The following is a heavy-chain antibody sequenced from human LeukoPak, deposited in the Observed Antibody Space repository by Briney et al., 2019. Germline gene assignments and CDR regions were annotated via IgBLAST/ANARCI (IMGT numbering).Heavy chain of an antibody. J-gene: IGHJ3*02. V-gene: IGHV4-39*01. Sequence: PSETLSLTCTVSGDSISSSSSYWGWIRQPPGKGLEWIGTIPHRGYIYHNPSLKSRVTISVDTSKNQFSLKLSSVTAADTAVYYCATSGGGGAFDIWGQGTMVTVSS. CDR2: IPHRGYI. CDR3: ATSGGGGAFDI. D-gene: IGHD3-16*01. CDR1: GDSISSSSSY.